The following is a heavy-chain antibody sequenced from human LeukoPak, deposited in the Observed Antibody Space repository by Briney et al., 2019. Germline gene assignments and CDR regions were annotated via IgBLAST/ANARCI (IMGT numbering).Heavy chain of an antibody. Sequence: GGSLRLSCAASGFTVSSNYMSWVRQAPGKGLEWVSVIYSGGSTYYADSVKRRLTIARDNSKNTLYLQKNSLRAEDTAVYYCAREDDYVWGSYGAFDIWGQGTMVTVSS. CDR1: GFTVSSNY. V-gene: IGHV3-53*01. D-gene: IGHD3-16*01. CDR3: AREDDYVWGSYGAFDI. J-gene: IGHJ3*02. CDR2: IYSGGST.